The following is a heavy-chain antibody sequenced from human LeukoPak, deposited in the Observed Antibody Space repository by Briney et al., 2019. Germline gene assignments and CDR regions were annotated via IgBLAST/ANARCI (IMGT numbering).Heavy chain of an antibody. CDR1: GFIFSSYW. CDR3: VRWLVEAGMDY. D-gene: IGHD6-19*01. CDR2: IHPDGRET. Sequence: GGSLRLSCEASGFIFSSYWMGWVRQVPGKGLEWLANIHPDGRETSYVDSVKGRFTISRDNARKSMFLQMNSLRSEETAVYICVRWLVEAGMDYWGQGTLVTVSS. V-gene: IGHV3-7*01. J-gene: IGHJ4*02.